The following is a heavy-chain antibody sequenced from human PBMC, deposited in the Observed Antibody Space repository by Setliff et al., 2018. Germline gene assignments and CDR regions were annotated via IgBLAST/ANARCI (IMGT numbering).Heavy chain of an antibody. CDR1: GFYISGGYC. CDR2: IFHLGNA. J-gene: IGHJ1*01. D-gene: IGHD1-26*01. V-gene: IGHV4-38-2*02. Sequence: PSETLSLTCTVSGFYISGGYCWGWIRQSPGKGLEWIASIFHLGNAYYNPPLKSRVTMSVDTSKNQLSRRLTSVTAADTAVYYCVSQGADTGSNYDKYSRHWGQGTLVTVSS. CDR3: VSQGADTGSNYDKYSRH.